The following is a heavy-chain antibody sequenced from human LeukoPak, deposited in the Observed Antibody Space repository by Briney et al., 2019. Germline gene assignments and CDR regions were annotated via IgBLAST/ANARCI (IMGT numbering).Heavy chain of an antibody. J-gene: IGHJ6*03. Sequence: GESLTISCKGSGYTFATYWVGWVRQMPGKGLEWMGIIYPGDSDARYSPSFQGQVTMSADKSLNTAYLQWSSLKASDTAIYYCARSSLVSHYYYMDVWGKGTTVTVSS. V-gene: IGHV5-51*01. CDR1: GYTFATYW. CDR2: IYPGDSDA. CDR3: ARSSLVSHYYYMDV. D-gene: IGHD3-16*01.